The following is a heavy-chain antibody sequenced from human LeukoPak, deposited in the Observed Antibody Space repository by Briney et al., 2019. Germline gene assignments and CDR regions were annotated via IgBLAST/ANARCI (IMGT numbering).Heavy chain of an antibody. CDR2: IIPIFGTA. D-gene: IGHD1-20*01. V-gene: IGHV1-69*01. Sequence: SVKVSCKASGGTFSSYAISWVRQAPGQGLEWMGGIIPIFGTANYAQKFQGRVTITADESTSTAYMELSSLRSEDTAVYYCASSYNWNDGAHYYYYGMDVWGQGTTVTVSS. J-gene: IGHJ6*02. CDR1: GGTFSSYA. CDR3: ASSYNWNDGAHYYYYGMDV.